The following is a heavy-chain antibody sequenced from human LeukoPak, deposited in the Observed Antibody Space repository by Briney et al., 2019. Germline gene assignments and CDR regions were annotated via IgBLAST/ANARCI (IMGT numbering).Heavy chain of an antibody. CDR3: ARDGPAYTSRWYDYYYGLDV. CDR1: GGSFSGYY. J-gene: IGHJ6*02. V-gene: IGHV4-34*01. Sequence: SETLSLTCAVYGGSFSGYYWSWIRQPPGKGLEWIGEINHSGSTNYNPSLKSRVTISVDTSKNQFSLKLSSVTAADTAVYYCARDGPAYTSRWYDYYYGLDVWGQGTRSPSP. D-gene: IGHD2-2*01. CDR2: INHSGST.